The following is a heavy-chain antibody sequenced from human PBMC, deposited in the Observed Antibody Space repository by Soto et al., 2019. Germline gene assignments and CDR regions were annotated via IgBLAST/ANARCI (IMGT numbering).Heavy chain of an antibody. V-gene: IGHV3-23*01. J-gene: IGHJ6*03. D-gene: IGHD6-6*01. CDR3: AKGYSSSLYYYYMDV. CDR1: GFTFSSYA. Sequence: EVQLLESGGGLVQPGGSLRLSCAASGFTFSSYAMSWVRHAPGKGLEWVSTISGSGGSTYYADSVKGRFTISRANSKNTLYLQMNSLRAEDTAVYDCAKGYSSSLYYYYMDVWGKGTTVTVSS. CDR2: ISGSGGST.